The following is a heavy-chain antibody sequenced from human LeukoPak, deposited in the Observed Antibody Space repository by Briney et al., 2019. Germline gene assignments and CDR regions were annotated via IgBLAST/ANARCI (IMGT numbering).Heavy chain of an antibody. Sequence: GGSLRLSCAASGFIFSDYYMSWIRQAPGKGLEWVSYISSSGSTIYYADSVKGRFTISRDNAKNSLYLQMNSLRAEDTAVYYCARVSRSGYYSDWGQGTLVTVSS. V-gene: IGHV3-11*01. CDR3: ARVSRSGYYSD. J-gene: IGHJ4*02. CDR1: GFIFSDYY. CDR2: ISSSGSTI. D-gene: IGHD3-22*01.